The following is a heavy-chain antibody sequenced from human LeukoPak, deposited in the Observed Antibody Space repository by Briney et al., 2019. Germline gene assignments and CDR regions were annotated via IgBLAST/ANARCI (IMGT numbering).Heavy chain of an antibody. Sequence: PSETLSLTCAVYGGSFSGYYWSWIRQPPGKGPEWIGEINHSGSTNYNPSLKSRVTISVDTSKNQFSLKLSSVTAADTAVYYCARGRGVIAVAKGRLDYWGQGTLVTVSS. J-gene: IGHJ4*02. D-gene: IGHD6-19*01. V-gene: IGHV4-34*01. CDR2: INHSGST. CDR3: ARGRGVIAVAKGRLDY. CDR1: GGSFSGYY.